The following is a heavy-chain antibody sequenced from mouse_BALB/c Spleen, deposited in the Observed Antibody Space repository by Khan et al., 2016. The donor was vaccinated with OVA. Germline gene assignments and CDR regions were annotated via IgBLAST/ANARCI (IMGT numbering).Heavy chain of an antibody. D-gene: IGHD1-2*01. J-gene: IGHJ3*01. CDR3: ARRNYFGYTFAY. Sequence: QVQLKQSGTELARPGASVNLSCKASGYTFTDFYINWVKQRSGQGLEWIGEISPGSGDTYYNEKFKGKATLTADKSSSTAYMPLSSLTSEASDVYVCARRNYFGYTFAYWGQGTLVTVSA. V-gene: IGHV1-77*01. CDR2: ISPGSGDT. CDR1: GYTFTDFY.